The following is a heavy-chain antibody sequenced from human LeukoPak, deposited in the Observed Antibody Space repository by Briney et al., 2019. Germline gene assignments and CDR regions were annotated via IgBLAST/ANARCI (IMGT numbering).Heavy chain of an antibody. CDR1: GFTFSDYY. J-gene: IGHJ3*02. CDR2: ISSSGSTR. V-gene: IGHV3-11*04. D-gene: IGHD3-10*01. Sequence: GGSLRLSCAASGFTFSDYYMSWIRQAPGKGLEWVSYISSSGSTRYYADSVQGRFTISRDNAKNSLYLQMSSLRAGDTAVYYCAGEGMGRRAFDIWGQGTMVTVSS. CDR3: AGEGMGRRAFDI.